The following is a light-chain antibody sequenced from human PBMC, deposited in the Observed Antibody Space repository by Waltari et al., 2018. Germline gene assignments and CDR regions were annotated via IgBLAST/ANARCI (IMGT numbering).Light chain of an antibody. CDR1: QNIENF. CDR3: QQSHSPPFT. CDR2: AAS. J-gene: IGKJ2*01. V-gene: IGKV1-39*01. Sequence: DIQMTQSPSSVSASVGDRVTIACRASQNIENFLNWYQHKPGEAPQVLVFAASTLQDGVPSRFSASASGTHFTITIGSLQPEDFATYYCQQSHSPPFTFGQGT.